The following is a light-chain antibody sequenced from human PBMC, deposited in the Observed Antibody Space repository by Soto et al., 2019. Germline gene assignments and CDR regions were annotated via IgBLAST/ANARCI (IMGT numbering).Light chain of an antibody. CDR1: ALPKKY. Sequence: SYELTQSPSVSVSPGQTARITCSGDALPKKYVYWYQLRPGQAPLLIVYKDNERPSGIPERFSGSGSGPTATLTISGVQAEDEADYYCQSTDGTGSLYVLGGGTKVTVL. V-gene: IGLV3-25*03. CDR3: QSTDGTGSLYV. CDR2: KDN. J-gene: IGLJ1*01.